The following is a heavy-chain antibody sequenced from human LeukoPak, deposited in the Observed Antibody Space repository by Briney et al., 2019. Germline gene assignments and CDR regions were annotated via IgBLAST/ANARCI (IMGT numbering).Heavy chain of an antibody. CDR2: FDPEDGET. CDR3: ATASRNDYGGPPGNY. D-gene: IGHD4-23*01. J-gene: IGHJ4*02. V-gene: IGHV1-24*01. Sequence: GASVKVSCKVSGYTLTELSMHWVRQAPGKGLEWMGGFDPEDGETIYAQKFQGRVTMTEDTSTDTAYMELSSPRSEDTAVYYCATASRNDYGGPPGNYWGQGTLVTVSS. CDR1: GYTLTELS.